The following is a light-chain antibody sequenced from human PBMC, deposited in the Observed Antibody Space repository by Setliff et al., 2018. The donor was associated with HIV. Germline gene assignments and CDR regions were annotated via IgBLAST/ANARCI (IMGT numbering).Light chain of an antibody. CDR2: EVS. Sequence: QSAPAQPPSASGSPGQSVTISRTGTSSDVGGYNYVSWYQQHPGKAPKLMIYEVSKRPSGVPDRFSGSKSGNTASLTVSGLQAGDEADYYCSSFLPGSTLVVFGGGTKVTGL. CDR3: SSFLPGSTLVV. J-gene: IGLJ2*01. CDR1: SSDVGGYNY. V-gene: IGLV2-8*01.